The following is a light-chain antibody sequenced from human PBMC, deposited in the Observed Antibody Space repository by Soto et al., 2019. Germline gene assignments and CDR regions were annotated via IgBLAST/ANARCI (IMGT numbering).Light chain of an antibody. J-gene: IGKJ1*01. CDR2: KAY. CDR1: QSISSC. CDR3: QQNNTAPT. V-gene: IGKV1-5*03. Sequence: DIQMTQYPSTLYASVGHRVTTTCRASQSISSCLAWYQQKSGKAPKLLIYKAYSLESGVPSRFSGSGSGTEFTLNISSLQADDFGTYYCQQNNTAPTCRRGTKVDIK.